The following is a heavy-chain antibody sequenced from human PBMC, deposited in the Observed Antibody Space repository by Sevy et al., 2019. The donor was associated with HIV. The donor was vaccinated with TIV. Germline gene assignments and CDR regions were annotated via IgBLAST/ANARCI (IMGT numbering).Heavy chain of an antibody. CDR1: EFTLSGNA. CDR3: ARETSLGYTRSHYYYAMDV. Sequence: GGSLRLSCAVSEFTLSGNAMIWVRQAPGKGLEWVSGISGIAGNTYDADSVKGRFTIFRDNSKSTLYLQMNSLRAEDTAVYYCARETSLGYTRSHYYYAMDVWGQGTTVTVSS. D-gene: IGHD3-16*02. V-gene: IGHV3-23*01. CDR2: ISGIAGNT. J-gene: IGHJ6*02.